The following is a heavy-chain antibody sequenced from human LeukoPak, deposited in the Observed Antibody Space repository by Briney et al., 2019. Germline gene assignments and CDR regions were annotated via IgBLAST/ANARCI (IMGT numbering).Heavy chain of an antibody. CDR3: ARDQGSIVGATGGIDY. Sequence: GASVKVSCKASGYTFTSYGISWVRQAPGQGLEWMGWISAYNGNTNYAQKLQGSVTMTTDTSTSTAYMELRSLRSDDTAVYYCARDQGSIVGATGGIDYWGQGTLVTVSS. CDR1: GYTFTSYG. CDR2: ISAYNGNT. J-gene: IGHJ4*02. V-gene: IGHV1-18*01. D-gene: IGHD1-26*01.